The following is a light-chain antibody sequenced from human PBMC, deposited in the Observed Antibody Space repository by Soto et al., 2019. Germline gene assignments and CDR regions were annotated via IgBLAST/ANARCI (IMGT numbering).Light chain of an antibody. CDR2: GAS. J-gene: IGKJ5*01. CDR1: QTISSG. CDR3: QQYNNWPPIT. V-gene: IGKV3-15*01. Sequence: EIVMTQSPATLSAPPGERVTLPCRASQTISSGLAWYQQKPGQAPKLLIYGASTRATGIPARFSGSGSGTEFTLTITSLQSEDFAVYYCQQYNNWPPITFGPGTRLDIK.